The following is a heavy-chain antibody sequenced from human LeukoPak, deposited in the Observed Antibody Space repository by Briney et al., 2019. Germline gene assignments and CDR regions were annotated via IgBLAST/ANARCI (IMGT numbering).Heavy chain of an antibody. D-gene: IGHD2-15*01. CDR3: ARRSPRYCSGESCYFDY. J-gene: IGHJ4*02. CDR2: IYYSGST. V-gene: IGHV4-39*01. Sequence: SETLSLTCTVSGGSISSRSYYWGWIRQPPGKGLEWIGSIYYSGSTYYNPSLKSRVTISVDTSKNQFSLNLSSVTAADTAVYYCARRSPRYCSGESCYFDYWGQGTLVTVSS. CDR1: GGSISSRSYY.